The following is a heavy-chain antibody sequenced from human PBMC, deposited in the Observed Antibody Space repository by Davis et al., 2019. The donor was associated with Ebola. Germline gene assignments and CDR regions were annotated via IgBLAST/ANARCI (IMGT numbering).Heavy chain of an antibody. CDR2: INHPGRT. CDR1: GGSFNPYY. D-gene: IGHD4/OR15-4a*01. Sequence: SQTLALTCAVYGGSFNPYYWSWIRQSPGKGLEGSGEINHPGRTNYRPSLKSRVPILVDTSKNQFSLKLRSVTAADTAMYYCARGGATPMVLTYWGQGTLVTVSS. J-gene: IGHJ4*02. V-gene: IGHV4-34*01. CDR3: ARGGATPMVLTY.